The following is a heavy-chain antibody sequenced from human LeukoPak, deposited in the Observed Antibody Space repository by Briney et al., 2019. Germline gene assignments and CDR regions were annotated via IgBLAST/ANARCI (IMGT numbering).Heavy chain of an antibody. CDR3: TKDYCGKFCSAV. J-gene: IGHJ6*02. Sequence: PGGSLRLSCAASGFTFSSYGMHWVRQAPGKGLEWVSTITNSGGSTYYVDSVKGRFTISRDNSKNTLYLQMNSLRAEDTAKYYCTKDYCGKFCSAVWGQGTTVTVSS. D-gene: IGHD3-9*01. V-gene: IGHV3-23*01. CDR2: ITNSGGST. CDR1: GFTFSSYG.